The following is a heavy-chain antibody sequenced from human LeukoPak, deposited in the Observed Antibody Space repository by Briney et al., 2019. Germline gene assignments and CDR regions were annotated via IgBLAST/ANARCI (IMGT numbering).Heavy chain of an antibody. Sequence: GGSLRLPCAASGFTFNNYWLRWVRQAPGKGLEGVANINQGGNEKYYVDSVRGRFTISRDNAKNSLYLQMNSLRDEDTSVYYCARDFGTTGYDLYDYWGQGTLVTVSS. V-gene: IGHV3-7*01. J-gene: IGHJ4*02. CDR1: GFTFNNYW. CDR3: ARDFGTTGYDLYDY. CDR2: INQGGNEK. D-gene: IGHD3-9*01.